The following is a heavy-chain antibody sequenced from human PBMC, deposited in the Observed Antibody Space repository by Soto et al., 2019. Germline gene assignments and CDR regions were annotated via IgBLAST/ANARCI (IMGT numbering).Heavy chain of an antibody. V-gene: IGHV1-46*01. Sequence: ASVKVSCKASGYTFTIYYMHWVLQAPGQGLEWMGIINPSGGSTSYAQKFQGRVTMTRDTSTSTVYMELSSLRSEDTAVYYCARARTHYDILTGYPIDAFDIWGQGTMVTVSS. CDR1: GYTFTIYY. J-gene: IGHJ3*02. CDR2: INPSGGST. D-gene: IGHD3-9*01. CDR3: ARARTHYDILTGYPIDAFDI.